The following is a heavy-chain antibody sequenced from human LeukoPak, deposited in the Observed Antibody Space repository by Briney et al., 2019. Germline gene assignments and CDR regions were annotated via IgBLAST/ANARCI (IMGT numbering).Heavy chain of an antibody. CDR2: IYYSGST. CDR3: ARAYDSSGYYLNVNVHFDY. D-gene: IGHD3-22*01. CDR1: GGSISSHY. Sequence: SETLSLTCTVSGGSISSHYWSWIRQPPGKGLEWIGYIYYSGSTNYNPSLKSRVTISVDTSKNQFSLKLSSVTAADTAVYYCARAYDSSGYYLNVNVHFDYWGQGTLVTVSS. V-gene: IGHV4-59*11. J-gene: IGHJ4*02.